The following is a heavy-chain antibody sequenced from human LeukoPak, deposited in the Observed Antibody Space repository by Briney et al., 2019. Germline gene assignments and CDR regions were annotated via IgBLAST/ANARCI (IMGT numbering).Heavy chain of an antibody. V-gene: IGHV3-11*04. CDR2: ISSSGSTI. Sequence: GGSLRLSCAASGFTFSDYYMSWLRQAPGKGLEWVSYISSSGSTIYYADSVKGRFTISRDNAKNSLYLQMNSLRAEDTAVYYCAKERGSGNYYFALDVWGQGTTVTVSS. D-gene: IGHD3-10*01. J-gene: IGHJ6*02. CDR3: AKERGSGNYYFALDV. CDR1: GFTFSDYY.